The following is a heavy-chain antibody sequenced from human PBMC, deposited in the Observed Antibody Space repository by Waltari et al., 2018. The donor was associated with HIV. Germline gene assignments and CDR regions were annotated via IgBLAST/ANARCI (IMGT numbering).Heavy chain of an antibody. Sequence: EVQLVESGGGLVQPGGSLRLSCAASGFTFRSHWMSWGRQAPGKGLEWVANIKQDGSEKDYVDSVKGRFTISRDNAKNSLYLQMNSLRAEDTAVYYCARDAGRSSGWDTTKKDYWGQGTLVTVSS. CDR3: ARDAGRSSGWDTTKKDY. D-gene: IGHD6-19*01. J-gene: IGHJ4*02. CDR2: IKQDGSEK. V-gene: IGHV3-7*01. CDR1: GFTFRSHW.